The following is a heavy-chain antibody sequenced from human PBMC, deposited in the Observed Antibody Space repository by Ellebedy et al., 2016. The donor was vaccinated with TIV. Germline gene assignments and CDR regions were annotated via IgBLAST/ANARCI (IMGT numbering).Heavy chain of an antibody. V-gene: IGHV1-2*02. J-gene: IGHJ5*02. Sequence: AASVKVSCKASGYTFIGYFLYWVRQAPGQGLEWLGWINPRSGDTKLAQKFQGSVTMTRDTSISTVYMEMSGLTSDDTAVYYCARPTYDSSGYSYLGSFDPWGQGTLVTVSS. CDR2: INPRSGDT. CDR3: ARPTYDSSGYSYLGSFDP. CDR1: GYTFIGYF. D-gene: IGHD3-22*01.